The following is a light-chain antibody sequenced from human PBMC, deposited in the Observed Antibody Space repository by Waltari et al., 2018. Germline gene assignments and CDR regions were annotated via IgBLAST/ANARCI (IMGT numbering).Light chain of an antibody. V-gene: IGKV3-11*01. Sequence: EIVLTQSPATLSLSPGDRATLSCRSSQSISRYLGWYQQKPGQAPRLLIYDASNRATGIPARFSGSGYGTDFTLTISSLEPEDFALYYCQQRSIWPLTFGGGTKVEI. CDR2: DAS. CDR3: QQRSIWPLT. J-gene: IGKJ4*01. CDR1: QSISRY.